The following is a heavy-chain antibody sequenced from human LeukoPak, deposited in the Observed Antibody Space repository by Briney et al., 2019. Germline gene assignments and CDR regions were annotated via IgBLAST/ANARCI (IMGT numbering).Heavy chain of an antibody. V-gene: IGHV5-51*01. CDR3: ARIYSIAVAGHLDY. D-gene: IGHD6-19*01. CDR1: GYIFTTYW. CDR2: IYPGDSDT. Sequence: GESLKISCKGSGYIFTTYWIEWARQMPGKGLEWMGIIYPGDSDTRYSPSFQGQVTISADKSITTAYLQWSSLKASDTAMYYCARIYSIAVAGHLDYWGQGTLVTVSS. J-gene: IGHJ4*02.